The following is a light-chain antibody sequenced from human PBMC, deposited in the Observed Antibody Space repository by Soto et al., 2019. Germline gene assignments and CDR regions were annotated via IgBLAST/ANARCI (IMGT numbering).Light chain of an antibody. CDR1: SSDVGGYNS. CDR2: EVS. V-gene: IGLV2-14*01. Sequence: QSALTQPASVSGSPGQSITISCTGSSSDVGGYNSVSWYQQHPGKAPKFMIYEVSNRPPGVSNRFSGSKSGNTASLTISGLQAEDEADYYCSSYTSSSTWVFGGGTKVTVL. J-gene: IGLJ3*02. CDR3: SSYTSSSTWV.